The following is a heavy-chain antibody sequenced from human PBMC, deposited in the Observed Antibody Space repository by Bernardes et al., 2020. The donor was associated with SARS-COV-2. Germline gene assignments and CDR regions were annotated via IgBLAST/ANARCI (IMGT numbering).Heavy chain of an antibody. CDR2: INHTGNT. V-gene: IGHV4-34*01. Sequence: TLSLTCAVYGGSFSGYYWSWIRQSPGKGLEWIGEINHTGNTNYNPSLKSRVTISVDTSKNQFSLKLTSVTAADTAVYFCARGVPGYWGQGALVTVSS. D-gene: IGHD6-6*01. CDR1: GGSFSGYY. CDR3: ARGVPGY. J-gene: IGHJ4*02.